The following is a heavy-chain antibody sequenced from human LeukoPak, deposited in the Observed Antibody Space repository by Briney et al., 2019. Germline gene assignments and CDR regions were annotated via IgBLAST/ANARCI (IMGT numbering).Heavy chain of an antibody. CDR1: GGSFSGYY. CDR2: INHSGST. CDR3: ARGYDGSGYYYRNWYFDL. Sequence: SETLSLTCAVYGGSFSGYYWSWIRQPPGKGLEWIGEINHSGSTNYNPSLKSRVTISIDTSKNQFSLKLSSVTAADTAVYYCARGYDGSGYYYRNWYFDLWGRGTLVTVSS. J-gene: IGHJ2*01. V-gene: IGHV4-34*01. D-gene: IGHD3-22*01.